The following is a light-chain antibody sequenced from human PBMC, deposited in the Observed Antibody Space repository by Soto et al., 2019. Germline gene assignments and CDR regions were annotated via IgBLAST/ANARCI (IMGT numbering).Light chain of an antibody. CDR3: QQSRA. V-gene: IGKV1-39*01. J-gene: IGKJ1*01. CDR1: QSITTY. CDR2: DAS. Sequence: DIQMTQSPSSLSASVGDRATITCRASQSITTYLNWYQQKPGKAPKLLIYDASSLESGVPPRFSGSGSGTDFTLTISSLQPEDFATYYCQQSRAFGQGTKVDIK.